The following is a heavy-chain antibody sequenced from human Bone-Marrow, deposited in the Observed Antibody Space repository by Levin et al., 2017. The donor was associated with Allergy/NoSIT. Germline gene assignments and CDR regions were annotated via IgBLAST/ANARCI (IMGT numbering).Heavy chain of an antibody. V-gene: IGHV3-74*03. J-gene: IGHJ4*02. CDR2: INSDGSNT. CDR3: TRGWYSFDS. Sequence: SGGSLRLSCAASGLSFNTYWMHWVRQAPGKGLVRVSRINSDGSNTEYADSVKGRFTISRDNARDTLYLQMNSLRVEDTAVYYCTRGWYSFDSWGQGTLVTVSS. CDR1: GLSFNTYW.